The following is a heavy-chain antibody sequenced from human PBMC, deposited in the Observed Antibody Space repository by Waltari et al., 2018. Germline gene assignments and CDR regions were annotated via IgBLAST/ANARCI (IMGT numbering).Heavy chain of an antibody. V-gene: IGHV3-74*01. CDR1: GFTFSSYW. CDR2: INSDGSST. D-gene: IGHD3-22*01. J-gene: IGHJ4*02. CDR3: ARDLKDYYDSSGYPY. Sequence: EVQLVESGGGLVQPGGSLRLSCAASGFTFSSYWMHWVRQAPGKGLLWVSRINSDGSSTSYADSVKGRFTISRDNAKNTLYLQMNSLRAEDTAVYYCARDLKDYYDSSGYPYWGQGTLVTVSS.